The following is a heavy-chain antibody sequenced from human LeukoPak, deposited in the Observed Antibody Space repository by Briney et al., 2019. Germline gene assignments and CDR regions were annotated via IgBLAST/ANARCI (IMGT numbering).Heavy chain of an antibody. CDR2: ISSSSSTI. V-gene: IGHV3-48*04. Sequence: PGGSLRLSCAASGFTFSSYSMNWVRQAPGKGLEWVSYISSSSSTIYYADSVKGRFTISRDNAKNSLYLQMNSLRAEDTAVYYCARERYYSGSYGDAFDIWGQGTMVTVSS. CDR3: ARERYYSGSYGDAFDI. CDR1: GFTFSSYS. J-gene: IGHJ3*02. D-gene: IGHD1-26*01.